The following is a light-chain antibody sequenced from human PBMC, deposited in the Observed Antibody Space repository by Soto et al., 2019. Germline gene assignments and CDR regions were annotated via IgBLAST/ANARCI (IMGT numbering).Light chain of an antibody. CDR2: DAS. J-gene: IGKJ2*01. V-gene: IGKV3-11*01. CDR1: QSVSSY. CDR3: QQRSNWPPLYT. Sequence: EIVLTQSPATLSLSPGERATLSCRASQSVSSYLAWYQQKPGQAHRILSYDASNRATGIPSRFSGSGSGTDFTLTISSLDPEDFAVYYCQQRSNWPPLYTFGQGTKLEIK.